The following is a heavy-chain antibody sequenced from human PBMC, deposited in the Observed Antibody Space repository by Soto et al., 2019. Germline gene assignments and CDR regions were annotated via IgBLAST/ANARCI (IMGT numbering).Heavy chain of an antibody. J-gene: IGHJ3*02. Sequence: GGSLRLSCAASGFTFSSYAMSWVRQAPGKGLEWVSAISGSGGSTYYADSVKGRFTISRDNSKNTLYLQMNSLRAEDTAVYYCAKDTEVYGGNPDAFDIWGQGTMVTVSS. D-gene: IGHD4-17*01. CDR1: GFTFSSYA. V-gene: IGHV3-23*01. CDR2: ISGSGGST. CDR3: AKDTEVYGGNPDAFDI.